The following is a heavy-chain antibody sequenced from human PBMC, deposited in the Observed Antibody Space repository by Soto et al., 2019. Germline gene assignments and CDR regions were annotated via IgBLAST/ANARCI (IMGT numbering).Heavy chain of an antibody. CDR2: IKSKADGATT. D-gene: IGHD3-16*01. CDR1: GITLSNAW. J-gene: IGHJ4*02. V-gene: IGHV3-15*01. CDR3: TTPRPGSHGYGY. Sequence: EVQLVESGGGLVKPGGSLRLSCAASGITLSNAWMTWVRQAPGKVLEWVGRIKSKADGATTEYGSPVKDRFIISRDDSDNTLDLQMHSLKTEDTAVYYCTTPRPGSHGYGYWGQGTLVTVSS.